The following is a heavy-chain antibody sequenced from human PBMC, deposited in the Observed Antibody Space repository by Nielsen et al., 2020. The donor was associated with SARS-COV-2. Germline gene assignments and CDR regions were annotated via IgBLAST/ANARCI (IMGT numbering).Heavy chain of an antibody. CDR1: GFTFSDYY. CDR2: ISSSSSYT. J-gene: IGHJ4*02. CDR3: ARGAGVWGTNALDY. Sequence: GGSLRLSCAASGFTFSDYYMSWIRQAPGKGLEWVSYISSSSSYTNYADSVKGRFTISRDNAKNSLYLQMNSLRAEDTAVYYCARGAGVWGTNALDYWGQGTLVTVSS. V-gene: IGHV3-11*05. D-gene: IGHD2-8*01.